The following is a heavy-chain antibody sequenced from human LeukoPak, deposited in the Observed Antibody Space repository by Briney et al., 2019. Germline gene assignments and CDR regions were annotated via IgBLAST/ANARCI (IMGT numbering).Heavy chain of an antibody. D-gene: IGHD2-2*01. V-gene: IGHV4-39*07. CDR2: IYTSGST. Sequence: PSETLSLTCTVSGGSISSSSYYWGWIRQPPGKGLEWIGRIYTSGSTNYNPSLKSRVTMSVDTSKNQFSLKLSSVTAADTAVYYCARDPGRYCSSTSCFNWFDPWGQGTLVTVSS. J-gene: IGHJ5*02. CDR3: ARDPGRYCSSTSCFNWFDP. CDR1: GGSISSSSYY.